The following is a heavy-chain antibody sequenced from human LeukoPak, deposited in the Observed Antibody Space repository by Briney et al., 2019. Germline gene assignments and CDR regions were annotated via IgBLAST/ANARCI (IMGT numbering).Heavy chain of an antibody. V-gene: IGHV3-23*01. CDR1: GFTFRNYA. CDR2: ISGSGGRT. CDR3: AKAPVTTCRGAYCYPFDY. Sequence: SGGSLRLSCAASGFTFRNYAMNWVRQAPGKGLEWVSSISGSGGRTDYADSVKGRFTISRDSSKNTLFLQMNRLRPEDAAVYYCAKAPVTTCRGAYCYPFDYWGQGTLVTVSS. D-gene: IGHD2-21*01. J-gene: IGHJ4*02.